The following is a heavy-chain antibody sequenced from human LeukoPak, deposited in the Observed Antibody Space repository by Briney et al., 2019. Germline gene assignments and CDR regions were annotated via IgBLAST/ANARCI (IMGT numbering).Heavy chain of an antibody. CDR3: VKSGGYGLIDY. D-gene: IGHD6-19*01. Sequence: PSETLSLTCTVSGGSISSSSYYWGWIRQPPGKGLERIGSIYYTGSTYYNASLQSRVTISIDMSKNQFSLRLSSVTAADTAMYYCVKSGGYGLIDYWGQGTLVTVSS. J-gene: IGHJ4*02. CDR1: GGSISSSSYY. V-gene: IGHV4-39*01. CDR2: IYYTGST.